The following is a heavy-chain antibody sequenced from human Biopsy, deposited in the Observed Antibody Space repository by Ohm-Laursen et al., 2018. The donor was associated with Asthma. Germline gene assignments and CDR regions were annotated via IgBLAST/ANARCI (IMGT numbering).Heavy chain of an antibody. CDR1: GYTFNIAG. D-gene: IGHD3-10*01. CDR2: ISVYNGNT. V-gene: IGHV1-18*01. CDR3: ARAVDYSHYYGIDV. Sequence: ASESASCKTSGYTFNIAGITWARQAHGQGLEWMGWISVYNGNTKVAQKLQDRVTMITDTSTSTAYMELRSLRSDDTAVYFCARAVDYSHYYGIDVWGQGTTVTVS. J-gene: IGHJ6*02.